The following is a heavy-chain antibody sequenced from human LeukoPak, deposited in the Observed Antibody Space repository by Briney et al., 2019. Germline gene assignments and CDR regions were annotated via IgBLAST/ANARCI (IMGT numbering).Heavy chain of an antibody. D-gene: IGHD2-8*02. CDR1: GFTFDDYA. CDR3: AKDEFVASDFTGAFDI. Sequence: PGGSLRLSCAASGFTFDDYAMHWVRQAPGKGLEWVSGISWNSGSIGYADSVKGQFTISRDNAKNSLYLQMNSLRAEDMALYYCAKDEFVASDFTGAFDIWGQGTMVTVSS. J-gene: IGHJ3*02. V-gene: IGHV3-9*03. CDR2: ISWNSGSI.